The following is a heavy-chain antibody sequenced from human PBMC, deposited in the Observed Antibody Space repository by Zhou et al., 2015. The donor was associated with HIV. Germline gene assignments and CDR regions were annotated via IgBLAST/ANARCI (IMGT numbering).Heavy chain of an antibody. V-gene: IGHV1-69*01. J-gene: IGHJ6*03. D-gene: IGHD5-12*01. Sequence: QVQLVQSGAEVKKPGSSVKVSCKASGGTFSSYAISWVRQAPGQGLEWMGGIIPIFGTANYAQKFQGRVTITADESTSTAYMELSSLRSEDTAVYYCASGTRGGYASRLAQPYYYYYMDVWGKGTTVTVSS. CDR3: ASGTRGGYASRLAQPYYYYYMDV. CDR2: IIPIFGTA. CDR1: GGTFSSYA.